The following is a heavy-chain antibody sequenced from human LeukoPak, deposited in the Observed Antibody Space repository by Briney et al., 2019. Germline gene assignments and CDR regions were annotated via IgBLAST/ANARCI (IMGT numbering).Heavy chain of an antibody. CDR2: ITSGSSYI. Sequence: SGGSLRLSCAASGFTFSSYNMNWVRQAPGKGLEWVSSITSGSSYIYYADSVKGRFTISRDNAKNSLYLQMNSLRAEDTAVYYCAELGITMIGGVWGKGTTVTISS. D-gene: IGHD3-10*02. CDR1: GFTFSSYN. J-gene: IGHJ6*04. CDR3: AELGITMIGGV. V-gene: IGHV3-21*01.